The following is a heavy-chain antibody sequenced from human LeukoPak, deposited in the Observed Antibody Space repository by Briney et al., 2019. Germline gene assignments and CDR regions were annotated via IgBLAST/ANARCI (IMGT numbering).Heavy chain of an antibody. V-gene: IGHV3-53*01. Sequence: GGSLRLSCVASGFTVSSTHMSWYRQAPGKGLEWVSVIYNRGDRNYADSVKGRFTISRDNSKNTLYLQMDSLRAEDTAVYYCAKVAQITMIVVDAFDMWGQGTMVTVSS. CDR3: AKVAQITMIVVDAFDM. CDR2: IYNRGDR. D-gene: IGHD3-22*01. CDR1: GFTVSSTH. J-gene: IGHJ3*02.